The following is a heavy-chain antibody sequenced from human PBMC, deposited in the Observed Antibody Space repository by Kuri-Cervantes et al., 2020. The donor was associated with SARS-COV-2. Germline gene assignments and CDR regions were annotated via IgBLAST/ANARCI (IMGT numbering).Heavy chain of an antibody. Sequence: GGSLRLSCAASGFTFSHFALFWVRQAPGKGLEWVAVISYDGSKKYYADSVKGRFTISRDNSKSTLYLQMYNLRAEDTAVYYCARGLRKYYFDYWGQGTLVTVSS. V-gene: IGHV3-30-3*01. CDR2: ISYDGSKK. D-gene: IGHD1-14*01. CDR3: ARGLRKYYFDY. CDR1: GFTFSHFA. J-gene: IGHJ4*02.